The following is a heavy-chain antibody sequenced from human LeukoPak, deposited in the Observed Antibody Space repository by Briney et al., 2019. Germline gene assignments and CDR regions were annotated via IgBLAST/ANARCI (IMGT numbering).Heavy chain of an antibody. D-gene: IGHD1-1*01. CDR1: GFTFSSYA. CDR2: ISGSGGST. J-gene: IGHJ4*02. V-gene: IGHV3-23*01. Sequence: GGSLRLSCAVSGFTFSSYAMSWVRQAPGKGLEWVSAISGSGGSTYYADSVKGRFTISRDNSKNTLYLQMNSLRAEDTAVYYCAKGRNWNGGQNDYWGQGTLVTVSS. CDR3: AKGRNWNGGQNDY.